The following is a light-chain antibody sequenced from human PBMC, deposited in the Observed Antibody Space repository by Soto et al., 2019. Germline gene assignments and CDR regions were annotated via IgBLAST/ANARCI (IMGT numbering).Light chain of an antibody. V-gene: IGKV3-20*01. J-gene: IGKJ4*01. CDR1: QSVSSSY. CDR3: QQFSSYPLT. CDR2: GAS. Sequence: IMLKQSPGTLSLTPGERATLSCRASQSVSSSYLAWYQQKPGQAPRLLIYGASSRATGIPDRFSGSGSGTDFTLTISRLEPEDFAVYYCQQFSSYPLTFGGGTKVDI.